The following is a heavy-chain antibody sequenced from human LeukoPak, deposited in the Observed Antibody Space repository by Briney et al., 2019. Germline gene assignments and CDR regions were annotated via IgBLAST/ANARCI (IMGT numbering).Heavy chain of an antibody. CDR1: RFTFSTYA. V-gene: IGHV3-23*01. CDR2: ISGSGGST. D-gene: IGHD5-18*01. Sequence: PGGSLRLSCAASRFTFSTYAMIWVRQVPGKGLEWVSSISGSGGSTYYADSVKGRFSISRDNSKNTLYLQMNSLRVEDTAVYYCAKSSGYSQYYFDYWGQGTLVTVSS. J-gene: IGHJ4*02. CDR3: AKSSGYSQYYFDY.